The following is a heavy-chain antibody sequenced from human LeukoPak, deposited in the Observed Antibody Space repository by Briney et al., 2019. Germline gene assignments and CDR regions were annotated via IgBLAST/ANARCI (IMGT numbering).Heavy chain of an antibody. Sequence: ASVKVSCKVSGYTLTELSMHWVRQAPGKGLEWMGGFDPEDGETVYAQKFQGRVTMTEDTSTDTAYMELSSLRSEDAAVYYCAKSGGVRFDPWGQGTLVTVSS. CDR2: FDPEDGET. CDR1: GYTLTELS. V-gene: IGHV1-24*01. J-gene: IGHJ5*02. CDR3: AKSGGVRFDP. D-gene: IGHD3-16*01.